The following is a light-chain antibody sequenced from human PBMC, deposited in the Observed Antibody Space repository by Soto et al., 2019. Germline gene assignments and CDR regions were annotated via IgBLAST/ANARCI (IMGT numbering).Light chain of an antibody. CDR3: SSYTSSSTLVV. CDR1: SSDVGGYNY. J-gene: IGLJ2*01. CDR2: DVS. Sequence: QSALTQPASVSGSPGQSITISCTGTSSDVGGYNYVSWYQQHPGKAPKLMIYDVSNRPSGVSNRFSGSKSGNTASLTISGPQAEDEADYYFSSYTSSSTLVVFGGGTKLTVL. V-gene: IGLV2-14*01.